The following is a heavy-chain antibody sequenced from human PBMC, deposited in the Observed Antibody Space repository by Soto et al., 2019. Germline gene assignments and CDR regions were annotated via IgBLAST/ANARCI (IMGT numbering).Heavy chain of an antibody. J-gene: IGHJ6*02. V-gene: IGHV4-59*08. CDR2: IYFNGNT. Sequence: SETLSLTCTVSSASFSKYCWSWIRQPPGKGLEWIGYIYFNGNTNYNPSLKRRVTISIDTSKNQFSLKVGSVTDADTAVYYCASSSLYGMDVWGQGTTVTVSS. CDR3: ASSSLYGMDV. CDR1: SASFSKYC.